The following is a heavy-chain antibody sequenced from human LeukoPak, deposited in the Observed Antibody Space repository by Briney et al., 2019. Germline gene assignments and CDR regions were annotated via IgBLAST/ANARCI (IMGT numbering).Heavy chain of an antibody. CDR3: AKEIDTLGTNAFDI. CDR2: ISGDGGST. J-gene: IGHJ3*02. D-gene: IGHD2-15*01. Sequence: GGSLRLSWAASGFTFSRYSMNWVRQAPGKGLEWVSLISGDGGSTYYADSVRGRFTISRDNSKNSLYLQMDSLRTEDTAFYYCAKEIDTLGTNAFDIWGQGTMVTVSS. CDR1: GFTFSRYS. V-gene: IGHV3-43*02.